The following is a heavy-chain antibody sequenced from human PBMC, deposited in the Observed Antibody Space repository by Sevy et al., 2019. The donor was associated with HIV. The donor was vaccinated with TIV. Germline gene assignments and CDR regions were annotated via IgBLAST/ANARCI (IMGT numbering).Heavy chain of an antibody. V-gene: IGHV3-23*01. CDR3: AKEHRSYYDFWSGYYGYYFDY. D-gene: IGHD3-3*01. CDR1: GFTFSSYA. Sequence: GESLKISCAASGFTFSSYAMSWVRQAPGKGLEWVSAISGSGGSTYYGDSGKGRFTISRDNSKNTRYLQMNSLRAEDTAVYYCAKEHRSYYDFWSGYYGYYFDYWGQGTLVTVSS. J-gene: IGHJ4*02. CDR2: ISGSGGST.